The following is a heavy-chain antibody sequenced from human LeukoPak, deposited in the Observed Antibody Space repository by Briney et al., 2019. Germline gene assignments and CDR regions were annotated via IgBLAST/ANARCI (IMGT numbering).Heavy chain of an antibody. J-gene: IGHJ3*02. V-gene: IGHV1-18*01. Sequence: ASVKVSCKASGYTFTCYGISWVRQAPGQGLEWMGWISAYNGNTNYAQKLQGRVTMTTDTSTSTAYMELRSLRSDDTAVYYCARVYSIAVAGSDAFDIWGQGTMVTVSS. CDR2: ISAYNGNT. CDR3: ARVYSIAVAGSDAFDI. D-gene: IGHD6-19*01. CDR1: GYTFTCYG.